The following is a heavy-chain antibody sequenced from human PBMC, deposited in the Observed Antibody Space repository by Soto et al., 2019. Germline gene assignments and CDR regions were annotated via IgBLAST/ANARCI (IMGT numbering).Heavy chain of an antibody. CDR3: ARGSAARSPGYY. CDR1: GFTFSSYA. D-gene: IGHD2-15*01. V-gene: IGHV3-30-3*01. J-gene: IGHJ4*02. Sequence: PGGSLRLSCAASGFTFSSYAMHWVRQAPGKGLEWVAVISYDGSNKYYADSVKGRFTTSRDNSKNTLYLQMNSLRAEDTAVYYCARGSAARSPGYYWGQGTLVTVSS. CDR2: ISYDGSNK.